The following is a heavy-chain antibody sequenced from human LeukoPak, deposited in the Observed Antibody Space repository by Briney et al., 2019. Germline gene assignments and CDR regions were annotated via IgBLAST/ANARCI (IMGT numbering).Heavy chain of an antibody. CDR1: GFTFSSYA. CDR3: AKGGFGSPLDY. V-gene: IGHV3-23*01. D-gene: IGHD3-3*01. CDR2: ISGSGGST. J-gene: IGHJ4*02. Sequence: GGSLRLSCAASGFTFSSYAMSWVRQAPGKGLEWVSAISGSGGSTNYADSVKGRFTISRDTSKNIVFLQMNSLRPEDTAIYFCAKGGFGSPLDYWGQGTLVTVSS.